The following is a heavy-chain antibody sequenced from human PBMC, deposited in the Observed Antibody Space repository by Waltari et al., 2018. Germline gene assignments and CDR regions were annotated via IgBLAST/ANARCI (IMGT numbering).Heavy chain of an antibody. CDR2: INPNNGGT. V-gene: IGHV1-2*02. J-gene: IGHJ4*02. CDR1: GYTFTGYY. CDR3: ARGLDDYGDY. Sequence: QVQLVQSGAEVKKPGASVKVSCKASGYTFTGYYMHWVRQAPGQGLEWMGWINPNNGGTNYAQKFQGSVTMTRDTSISTAYMELSRLRSDDTAVYYCARGLDDYGDYWGQGTLVTVSS.